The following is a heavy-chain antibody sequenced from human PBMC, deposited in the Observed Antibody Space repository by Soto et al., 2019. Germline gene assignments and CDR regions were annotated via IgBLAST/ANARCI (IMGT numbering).Heavy chain of an antibody. Sequence: ASVKVSCKASGYTFTDYYMHWVQQAPGQGLEWMGWINPNSGDTNYAQKFQGWVTMTRDTSISTAYMELSRLRSDDTAVYYCARDQGIAAVAPFDYWGQGTLVTVSS. D-gene: IGHD6-13*01. V-gene: IGHV1-2*04. CDR3: ARDQGIAAVAPFDY. J-gene: IGHJ4*02. CDR1: GYTFTDYY. CDR2: INPNSGDT.